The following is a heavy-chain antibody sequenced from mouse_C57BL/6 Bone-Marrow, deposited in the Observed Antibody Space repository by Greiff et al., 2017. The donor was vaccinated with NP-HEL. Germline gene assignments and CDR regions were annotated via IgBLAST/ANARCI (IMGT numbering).Heavy chain of an antibody. Sequence: VQLKESGAELVKPGASVKLSCTASGFNIKDYYMHWVKQRTEQGLEWIGRIDPEDGETKYAPKFQGKATITADTSSNTAYLQLSSLTSEDTAVYYCARNDYSNPFAYWGQGTLVTVSA. CDR3: ARNDYSNPFAY. CDR1: GFNIKDYY. CDR2: IDPEDGET. D-gene: IGHD2-5*01. V-gene: IGHV14-2*01. J-gene: IGHJ3*01.